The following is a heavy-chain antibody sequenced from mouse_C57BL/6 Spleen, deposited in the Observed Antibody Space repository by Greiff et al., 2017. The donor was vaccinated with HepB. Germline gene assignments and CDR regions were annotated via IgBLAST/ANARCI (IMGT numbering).Heavy chain of an antibody. CDR3: ANYDYDDYFDY. CDR2: ISYDGSN. D-gene: IGHD2-4*01. V-gene: IGHV3-6*01. J-gene: IGHJ2*01. CDR1: GYSITSGYY. Sequence: VQLKESGPGLVKPSQSLSLTCSVTGYSITSGYYWNWIRQFPGNKLEWMGYISYDGSNNYNPSLKNRISITRDTSKNQFFLKLNSVTTEDTATYYCANYDYDDYFDYWGQGTTLTVSS.